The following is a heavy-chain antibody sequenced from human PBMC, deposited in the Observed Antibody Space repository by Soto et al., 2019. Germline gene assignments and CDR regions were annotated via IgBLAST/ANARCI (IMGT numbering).Heavy chain of an antibody. V-gene: IGHV4-4*07. CDR2: IYISGNT. Sequence: SETLSLTCSVSGGSVSSHYWSWVRQPAGKGLEWIGRIYISGNTKYNPSFKSRVTMSVDTSKNKVSLRLSSVTAADTAVYYCARELKPYNSGWYFTLSWSQGTQVTVSS. D-gene: IGHD6-19*01. J-gene: IGHJ5*02. CDR3: ARELKPYNSGWYFTLS. CDR1: GGSVSSHY.